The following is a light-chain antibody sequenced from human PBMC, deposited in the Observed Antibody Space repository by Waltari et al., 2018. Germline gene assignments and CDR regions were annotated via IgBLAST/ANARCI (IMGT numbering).Light chain of an antibody. Sequence: DIQMTQSPSSLSASVGDRVTIPCRASQGISNYLAWCQQKPGQVPKLLIYDASTLQAGVPSRFSGSGSGTDFTLTISSLQPEDFATYYCQKHNSAPLTFGPGTKVDIK. CDR3: QKHNSAPLT. CDR2: DAS. J-gene: IGKJ3*01. CDR1: QGISNY. V-gene: IGKV1-27*01.